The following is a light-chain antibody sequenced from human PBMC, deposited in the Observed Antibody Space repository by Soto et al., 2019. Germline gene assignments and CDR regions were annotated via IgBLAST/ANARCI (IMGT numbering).Light chain of an antibody. CDR3: PQYSSTPHT. CDR2: GTG. V-gene: IGKV3-20*01. Sequence: IVLTQSPGTLSLSPGQRATLSCMASQSVSSSYLAWYQHKRGQAPRLLLFGTGSRATGIPDRFSGTGSGTDFTLIINRLEHEDFAVYYCPQYSSTPHTFGQGTKVDIK. CDR1: QSVSSSY. J-gene: IGKJ2*01.